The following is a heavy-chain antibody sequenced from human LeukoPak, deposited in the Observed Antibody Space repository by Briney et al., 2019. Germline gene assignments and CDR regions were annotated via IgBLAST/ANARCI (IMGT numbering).Heavy chain of an antibody. CDR3: ATRYCTNGVCQFDY. Sequence: GGSLRLSCAASGLTFSSYSMNWVRQAPGKGLEWVSSISSSGSHIYYADSVKGRFTISRDNTKNSLYVQMNSMRAEDTAMYYCATRYCTNGVCQFDYWGQGTLVTVSS. J-gene: IGHJ4*02. CDR2: ISSSGSHI. D-gene: IGHD2-8*01. V-gene: IGHV3-21*06. CDR1: GLTFSSYS.